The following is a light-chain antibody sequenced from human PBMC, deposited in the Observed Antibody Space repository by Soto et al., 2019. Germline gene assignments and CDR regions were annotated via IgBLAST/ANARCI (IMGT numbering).Light chain of an antibody. CDR2: AAS. Sequence: EIVLTQSPATLSLSPGEKATLSCRASETVRTGSLAWYQQKPGQAPRLLFFAASVRATDIPDRFSGSGSGTDLTLTITRLAPEDFAVYHCQQYASSPWTFGQGTKLEIK. CDR3: QQYASSPWT. V-gene: IGKV3-20*01. CDR1: ETVRTGS. J-gene: IGKJ1*01.